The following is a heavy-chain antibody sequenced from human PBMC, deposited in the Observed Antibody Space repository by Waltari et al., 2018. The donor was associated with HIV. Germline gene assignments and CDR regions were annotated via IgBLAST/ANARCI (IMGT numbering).Heavy chain of an antibody. D-gene: IGHD2-15*01. CDR2: ICPDDTYA. V-gene: IGHV5-51*01. Sequence: VLLVQSGPEVRKHGESLKISCQGSGYIFAKFWIGWLRQMPGKGLEWMGTICPDDTYATYSPSFEGQVTMSVDKSLNPAYLQWKSLHASDSGIYYCTRPGPYYSSEGRGYYLGYWGQGTPVIVSS. CDR3: TRPGPYYSSEGRGYYLGY. J-gene: IGHJ4*02. CDR1: GYIFAKFW.